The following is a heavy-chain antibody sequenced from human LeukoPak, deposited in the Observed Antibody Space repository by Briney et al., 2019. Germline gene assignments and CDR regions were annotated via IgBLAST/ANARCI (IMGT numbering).Heavy chain of an antibody. V-gene: IGHV3-23*01. CDR2: ISGSGGST. CDR3: AKDSSSTNKYYGMDV. CDR1: GFTFSSSA. D-gene: IGHD2-2*01. Sequence: PGGSLRLSCAASGFTFSSSAMSWVRQAPGKGLEWVSGISGSGGSTYYADSVKGRFTISRDNSKNTLYLQMNSLRAEDTAIYYCAKDSSSTNKYYGMDVWGQGTTVTVSS. J-gene: IGHJ6*02.